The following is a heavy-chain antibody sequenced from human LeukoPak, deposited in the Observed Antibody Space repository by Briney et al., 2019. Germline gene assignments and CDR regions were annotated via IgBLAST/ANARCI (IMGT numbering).Heavy chain of an antibody. CDR2: INPSGGST. CDR3: ARVVPDCSSTSCYSPLGYGDYYLLFDY. V-gene: IGHV1-46*01. Sequence: ASVKVSCKASGYTFTSYYMHWVRQAPGQGLEWMGIINPSGGSTSYAQKFQGRVTMTRDTSTSTVYMELSSLRSEDTAVYYCARVVPDCSSTSCYSPLGYGDYYLLFDYWGQGTLVTVYS. D-gene: IGHD2-2*01. CDR1: GYTFTSYY. J-gene: IGHJ4*02.